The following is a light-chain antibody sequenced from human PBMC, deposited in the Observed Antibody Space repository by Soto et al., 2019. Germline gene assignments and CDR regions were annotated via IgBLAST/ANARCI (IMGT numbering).Light chain of an antibody. V-gene: IGLV2-14*01. Sequence: QSVLTQPASVSGSLGQSITISCTGTSSDVGGYNYVSWYQQHPGKAPKLMIYDVSNRPSGISNRFSGSKSGNTASLTISGLQPEDEADYYCSSYRRSSTVVFGGGTKLTVL. CDR2: DVS. CDR3: SSYRRSSTVV. J-gene: IGLJ3*02. CDR1: SSDVGGYNY.